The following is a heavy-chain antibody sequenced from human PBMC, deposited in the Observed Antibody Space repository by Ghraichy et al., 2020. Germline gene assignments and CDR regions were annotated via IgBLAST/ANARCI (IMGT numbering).Heavy chain of an antibody. Sequence: SETLSLRCSVSGASISTNYWTWIRQPPGKGLEWIGYIYYGGRTTYDPSLEGRVSISIDTSKNQLSLSLTSVTAADTAVYYCARLKGLIGPHFDSWGQGNRVIVSS. V-gene: IGHV4-59*01. J-gene: IGHJ4*02. CDR1: GASISTNY. CDR3: ARLKGLIGPHFDS. CDR2: IYYGGRT. D-gene: IGHD3/OR15-3a*01.